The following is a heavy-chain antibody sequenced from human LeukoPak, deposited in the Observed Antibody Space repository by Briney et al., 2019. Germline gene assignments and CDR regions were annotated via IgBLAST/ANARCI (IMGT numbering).Heavy chain of an antibody. Sequence: GGSLRLSCAASGFTFKNNAMSWIRQAPGKGPEWLSFITGSGDITYYADSVKGRFSISRDNSESTLYLQMNSLRVEDTAVYYCAKDRYAGRYWGQGILVTVSS. D-gene: IGHD5-12*01. CDR1: GFTFKNNA. V-gene: IGHV3-23*01. CDR2: ITGSGDIT. CDR3: AKDRYAGRY. J-gene: IGHJ4*02.